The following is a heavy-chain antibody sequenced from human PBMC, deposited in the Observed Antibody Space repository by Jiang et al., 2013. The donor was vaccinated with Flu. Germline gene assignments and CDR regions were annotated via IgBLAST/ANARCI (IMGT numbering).Heavy chain of an antibody. CDR3: AREGSGFPDAFDI. V-gene: IGHV3-30*04. D-gene: IGHD3-22*01. J-gene: IGHJ3*02. CDR2: ISHNGGXK. CDR1: GFTFSPYA. Sequence: GVVQPGGSLRLSCAASGFTFSPYAMHWVRQAPGKGLEWVTVISHNGGXKNYADSVKGRFTISRDNSRNTLYLQLNSLTTEDTAIYYCAREGSGFPDAFDIWGQGTMVTVSS.